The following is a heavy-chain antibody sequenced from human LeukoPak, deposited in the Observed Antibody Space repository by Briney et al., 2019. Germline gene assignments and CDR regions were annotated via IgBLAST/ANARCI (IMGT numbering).Heavy chain of an antibody. Sequence: SETLSLTCTVSGGSISSYYWSWIRQPPGKGLEWIGCIYYSGSTNYNPSLKSRVTISVDTSKNQFSLKLSSVTAADTAVYYCARDRRYYYVAGSYYSYYYYGRPFGAQGPRVPVS. CDR2: IYYSGST. V-gene: IGHV4-59*01. D-gene: IGHD3-10*01. J-gene: IGHJ6*02. CDR3: ARDRRYYYVAGSYYSYYYYGRPF. CDR1: GGSISSYY.